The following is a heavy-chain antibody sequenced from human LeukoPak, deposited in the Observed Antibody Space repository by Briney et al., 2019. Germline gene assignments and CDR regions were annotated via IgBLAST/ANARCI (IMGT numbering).Heavy chain of an antibody. D-gene: IGHD1-7*01. CDR3: ARGPQGDWNYAAY. Sequence: NPSETLSLTCTVSGDSVTSGGYFWTWIRQHPGKGLEWIVYISNSGTTSYNPSLKSRVSISVDTSNNQFSLRLSSVTAADTAVYYCARGPQGDWNYAAYWGQGTLVTVSS. J-gene: IGHJ4*02. V-gene: IGHV4-31*03. CDR2: ISNSGTT. CDR1: GDSVTSGGYF.